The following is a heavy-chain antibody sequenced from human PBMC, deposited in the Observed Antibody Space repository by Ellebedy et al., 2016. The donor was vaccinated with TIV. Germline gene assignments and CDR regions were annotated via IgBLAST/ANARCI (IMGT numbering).Heavy chain of an antibody. CDR2: IYYSGST. Sequence: GSLRLXXTVSGGSISSSSYYWGWIRQPPGKGLEWIGSIYYSGSTYYNPSLKSRVTISVDTSKNQFSLKLSSVTAADTAVYYCARIAAVWYYGMDVWGQGTTVTVSS. V-gene: IGHV4-39*07. D-gene: IGHD6-13*01. CDR3: ARIAAVWYYGMDV. CDR1: GGSISSSSYY. J-gene: IGHJ6*02.